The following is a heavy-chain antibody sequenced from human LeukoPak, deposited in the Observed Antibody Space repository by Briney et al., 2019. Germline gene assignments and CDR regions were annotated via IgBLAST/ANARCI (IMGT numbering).Heavy chain of an antibody. CDR3: ARGDPHADL. CDR1: GFDLSTYE. Sequence: GGSLRLSRAASGFDLSTYEMNWVRQAPGKGLEWIADITISGHTKNYADSVKGRFSISRDNARTSLYLQMHSLRVEDTGVYYCARGDPHADLWGQGTLVTVSS. D-gene: IGHD5-24*01. J-gene: IGHJ5*02. CDR2: ITISGHTK. V-gene: IGHV3-48*03.